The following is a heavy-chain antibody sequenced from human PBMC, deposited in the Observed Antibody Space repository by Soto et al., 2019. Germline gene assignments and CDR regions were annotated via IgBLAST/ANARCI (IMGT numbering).Heavy chain of an antibody. CDR2: ISSSSSYI. CDR3: ASSLHSSVDY. D-gene: IGHD6-25*01. J-gene: IGHJ4*02. CDR1: GFTLRSYR. Sequence: PGGSLRLSCAASGFTLRSYRMNWVRQAPGKGLEWVSSISSSSSYIYYADSVKGRFTISRDNAKNSLYLQMNSLRAEDTAVYYCASSLHSSVDYWGQGTLVTVSS. V-gene: IGHV3-21*01.